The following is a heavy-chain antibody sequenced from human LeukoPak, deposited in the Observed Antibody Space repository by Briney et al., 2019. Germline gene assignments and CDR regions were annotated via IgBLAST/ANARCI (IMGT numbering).Heavy chain of an antibody. J-gene: IGHJ3*01. V-gene: IGHV3-23*01. Sequence: GGSLRLSCAASGFTFSSYAMTWVRQAPGKGLEWVSAISGSGDSTYYADSVKGRFTISRDNSKNTLYLQMNSLRAEDTAVYYCAGITIFGVVIIPAWGQGTMVTVSS. CDR1: GFTFSSYA. CDR2: ISGSGDST. CDR3: AGITIFGVVIIPA. D-gene: IGHD3-3*01.